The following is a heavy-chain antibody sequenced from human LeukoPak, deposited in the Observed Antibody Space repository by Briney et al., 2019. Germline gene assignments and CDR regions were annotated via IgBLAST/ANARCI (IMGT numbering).Heavy chain of an antibody. J-gene: IGHJ4*01. Sequence: PGGSLRLSCAASGFTFSSYSMNWVRQAPGKGLEWVSSISSSSSYIYYADSVKGRFTISRDNAKNSLYLQMNSLRAEDTAVYYCAKDAHPPRDGYNPYYFDYWGHGTLVTVSS. D-gene: IGHD5-24*01. CDR3: AKDAHPPRDGYNPYYFDY. CDR1: GFTFSSYS. CDR2: ISSSSSYI. V-gene: IGHV3-21*01.